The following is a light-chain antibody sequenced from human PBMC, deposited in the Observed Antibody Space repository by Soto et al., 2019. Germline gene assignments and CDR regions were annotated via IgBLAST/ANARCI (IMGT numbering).Light chain of an antibody. Sequence: EILLRQSPAIVSLSPGERATLSCRASQSVNNFFAWYQQKPGQAPRLLIYGASTRATGIPARFSGSGSGTEFTLTISSLQSEDFAVYYCQQYNNWVTFGPGTKVDIK. V-gene: IGKV3-15*01. CDR2: GAS. J-gene: IGKJ3*01. CDR3: QQYNNWVT. CDR1: QSVNNF.